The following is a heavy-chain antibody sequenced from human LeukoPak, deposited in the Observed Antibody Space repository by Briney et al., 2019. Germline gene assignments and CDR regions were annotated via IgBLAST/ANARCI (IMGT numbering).Heavy chain of an antibody. Sequence: SETLSLTCAVSGGSISSGGYSWSWIRQPPGKGLEWIGYIYHSGSTYYNPSLMSRVTISVDRSKNQFSLKLSSVTAADTAVYYCARRPRMVRGPLDYWGQGTLVTVSS. CDR2: IYHSGST. J-gene: IGHJ4*02. CDR3: ARRPRMVRGPLDY. CDR1: GGSISSGGYS. V-gene: IGHV4-30-2*01. D-gene: IGHD3-10*01.